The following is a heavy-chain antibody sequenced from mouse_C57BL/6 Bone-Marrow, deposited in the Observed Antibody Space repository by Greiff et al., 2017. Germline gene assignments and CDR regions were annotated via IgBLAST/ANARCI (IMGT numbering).Heavy chain of an antibody. Sequence: QVQLQQSGAELARPGASVKLSCKASGYTFTSYGISWVKQRTGQGLEWIGEIYPRSGNTYYNEKFKGKATLTADKSSSTAYMELRSLTSGDSAVYFCAREGYYYAMDYWGQGTSVTVSS. D-gene: IGHD2-2*01. CDR2: IYPRSGNT. CDR1: GYTFTSYG. J-gene: IGHJ4*01. CDR3: AREGYYYAMDY. V-gene: IGHV1-81*01.